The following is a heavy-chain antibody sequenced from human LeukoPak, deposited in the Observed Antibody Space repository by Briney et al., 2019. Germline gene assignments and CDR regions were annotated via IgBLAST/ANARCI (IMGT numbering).Heavy chain of an antibody. V-gene: IGHV4-34*01. CDR2: INHSGYT. J-gene: IGHJ4*02. D-gene: IGHD3-22*01. CDR1: GGSSFSSYY. Sequence: SETLSLTCAVYGGSSFSSYYWSWIRQTPGGTLEWIGEINHSGYTNYNPSLKSRVTLSIDTSKNQFSLRLNSVTAADTAVYYCSRQVVGNDYWGQGILVTVSS. CDR3: SRQVVGNDY.